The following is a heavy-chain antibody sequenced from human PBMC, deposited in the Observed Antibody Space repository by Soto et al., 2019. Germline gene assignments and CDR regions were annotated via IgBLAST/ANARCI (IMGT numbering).Heavy chain of an antibody. D-gene: IGHD3-16*01. CDR3: ARWGTTGGLDV. Sequence: QVHLVESGGGVVQPGTSLRLSCVGSGFTFRSYVIHWVRQAPGKGLEWVALTSYDGSNNFYGDSVKGRFTISRNNSRNTVELPMDSLRFEDTALYYCARWGTTGGLDVWGQGTLVSVSS. CDR2: TSYDGSNN. CDR1: GFTFRSYV. J-gene: IGHJ4*02. V-gene: IGHV3-33*05.